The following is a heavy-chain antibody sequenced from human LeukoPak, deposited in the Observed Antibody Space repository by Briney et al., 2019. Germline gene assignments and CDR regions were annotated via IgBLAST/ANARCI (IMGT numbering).Heavy chain of an antibody. CDR3: ASRLYGSGSKFDY. V-gene: IGHV4-31*03. Sequence: SETLSLTCTVSGGSISSGGYYWSWIRQHPGKGLEWIGYIYYSGSTYYNPSLKSRVTISVDTSKNQFSLKLSSVTAADTAVYYCASRLYGSGSKFDYWGQGTLVTVSS. CDR1: GGSISSGGYY. CDR2: IYYSGST. D-gene: IGHD3-10*01. J-gene: IGHJ4*02.